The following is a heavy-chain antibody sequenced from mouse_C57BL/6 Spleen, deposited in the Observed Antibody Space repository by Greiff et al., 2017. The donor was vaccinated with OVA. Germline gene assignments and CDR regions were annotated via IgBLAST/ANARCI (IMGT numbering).Heavy chain of an antibody. CDR2: IHPNSGST. Sequence: QVQLQQPGAELVKPGASVKLSCKASGYTFTSYWMHWVKQRPGQGLEWIGMIHPNSGSTNYNEKFKSKATLTVDKSSSTAYMQLSSLTSEDSAVYYCAREGSTTVVAPDYWGQGTTLTVSS. J-gene: IGHJ2*01. D-gene: IGHD1-1*01. V-gene: IGHV1-64*01. CDR3: AREGSTTVVAPDY. CDR1: GYTFTSYW.